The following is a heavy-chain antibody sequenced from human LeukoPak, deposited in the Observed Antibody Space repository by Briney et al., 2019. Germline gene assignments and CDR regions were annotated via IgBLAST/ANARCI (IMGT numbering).Heavy chain of an antibody. CDR3: AKDSSQWIQWVPFDY. V-gene: IGHV3-23*01. J-gene: IGHJ4*02. D-gene: IGHD5-12*01. Sequence: PGGSLRLSCAASGFTFSSYAMSWVCQAPGKGLEWVSAISGSGGSTYYADSVKGRFTISRDNSKNTLYLQMNSLRAEDTAVYYCAKDSSQWIQWVPFDYWGQGTLVTVSS. CDR2: ISGSGGST. CDR1: GFTFSSYA.